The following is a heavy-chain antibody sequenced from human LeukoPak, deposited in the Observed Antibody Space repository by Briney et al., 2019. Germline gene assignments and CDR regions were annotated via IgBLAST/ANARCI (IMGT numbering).Heavy chain of an antibody. V-gene: IGHV3-21*01. CDR1: GFTFSSHD. CDR2: VSSSSSYI. Sequence: GGSLRLSCLGSGFTFSSHDMDWVRQAPGKGLEWVSSVSSSSSYIYYADSVKGRFTISRDNSRNTLYMQMNSLRAEDTAVYYCARDYLPPPDYGDYVRNDYWGQGTLVTVSS. CDR3: ARDYLPPPDYGDYVRNDY. J-gene: IGHJ4*02. D-gene: IGHD4-17*01.